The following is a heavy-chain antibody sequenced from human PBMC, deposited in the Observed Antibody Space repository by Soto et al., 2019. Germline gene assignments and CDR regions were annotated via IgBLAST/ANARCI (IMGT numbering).Heavy chain of an antibody. Sequence: GGSLRLSCAASGFTFSSYWMSWVRQAPGKGLEWVANIKQDGSEKYYVDSVKGRFTISRDNAKNSLYLQMNSLRAEDTAVYYCARARLPRGYCSGGSCYWGPHYFDYWGQGTLVTVSS. V-gene: IGHV3-7*01. CDR3: ARARLPRGYCSGGSCYWGPHYFDY. J-gene: IGHJ4*02. CDR2: IKQDGSEK. D-gene: IGHD2-15*01. CDR1: GFTFSSYW.